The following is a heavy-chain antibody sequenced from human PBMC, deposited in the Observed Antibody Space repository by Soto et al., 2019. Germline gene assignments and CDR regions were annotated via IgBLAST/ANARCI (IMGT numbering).Heavy chain of an antibody. D-gene: IGHD3-9*01. J-gene: IGHJ6*02. CDR1: GGSFSGYY. V-gene: IGHV4-34*01. CDR2: INHSGST. Sequence: QVQLQQWGAGLLKPSETLSLTCAVYGGSFSGYYWSWIRQPPGKGLEWIGEINHSGSTNYNPSLKSRVTISVDTSKNQFSLKLSSVTAADTAVYYCARVPPLIRYFDWLRYGMDVWGQGTTVTVSS. CDR3: ARVPPLIRYFDWLRYGMDV.